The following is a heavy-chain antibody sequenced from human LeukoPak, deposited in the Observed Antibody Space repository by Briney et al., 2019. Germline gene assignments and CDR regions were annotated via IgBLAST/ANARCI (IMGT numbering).Heavy chain of an antibody. D-gene: IGHD4-17*01. J-gene: IGHJ4*02. CDR2: IIPIFGTA. V-gene: IGHV1-69*13. CDR1: GGTFSSYA. CDR3: ARGTDYGDYYFDY. Sequence: GASVKVSCKASGGTFSSYAISWVRQAPGQGLEWMGGIIPIFGTANYAQKFQGRVTITADESTSTAYMELSSLRSEDTAVYYCARGTDYGDYYFDYWGQGTLVTVSS.